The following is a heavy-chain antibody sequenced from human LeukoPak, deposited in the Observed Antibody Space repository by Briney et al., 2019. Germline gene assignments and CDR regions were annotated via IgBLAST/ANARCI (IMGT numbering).Heavy chain of an antibody. V-gene: IGHV3-30*02. Sequence: GGSLRLSCAASGFTFSSYGMHWVRQAPGKGLEWVAVIWYDGSNKYYADSVKGRFTISRDNSKNTLYLQMNSLRAEDTAVYYCAKDRLTIFGVANYYYYYGMDVWGQGTTVTVSS. CDR3: AKDRLTIFGVANYYYYYGMDV. J-gene: IGHJ6*02. CDR1: GFTFSSYG. D-gene: IGHD3-3*01. CDR2: IWYDGSNK.